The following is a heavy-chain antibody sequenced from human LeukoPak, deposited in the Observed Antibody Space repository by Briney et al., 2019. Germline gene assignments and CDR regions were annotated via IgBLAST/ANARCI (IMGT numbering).Heavy chain of an antibody. D-gene: IGHD4-17*01. CDR2: IYTSGST. CDR1: GGSISSYY. CDR3: AGTTVTKGIDY. Sequence: SETLSLTCTVSGGSISSYYWSWIRQPAGKGLEWIGRIYTSGSTNYNPSLKSRVTISVDTSKNQFSLKLSSVTAADTAVYYCAGTTVTKGIDYWGQGTLVTVSS. V-gene: IGHV4-4*07. J-gene: IGHJ4*02.